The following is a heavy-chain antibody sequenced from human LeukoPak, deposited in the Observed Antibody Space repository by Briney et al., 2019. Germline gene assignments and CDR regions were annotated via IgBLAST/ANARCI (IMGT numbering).Heavy chain of an antibody. CDR2: IYTSGST. J-gene: IGHJ2*01. D-gene: IGHD3-10*01. CDR1: GGSISSYY. Sequence: SETLSLTCTVSGGSISSYYWSWIRQPAGKGLEWIGRIYTSGSTNYNPSLKSRAAISVDTSTNQFSLKLTSVTAADTAMYYCARHITNSGSAFDLWGRGTLVTVSS. V-gene: IGHV4-4*07. CDR3: ARHITNSGSAFDL.